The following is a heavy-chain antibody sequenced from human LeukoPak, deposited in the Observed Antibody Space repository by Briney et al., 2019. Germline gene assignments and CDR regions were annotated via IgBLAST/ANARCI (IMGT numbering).Heavy chain of an antibody. D-gene: IGHD6-13*01. CDR2: INWNGGST. V-gene: IGHV3-20*04. CDR3: ATSTGYSRRNYYMDV. Sequence: PGGSLRLSCEASGFTFDDYGMSWVRQAPGKGLEWVSGINWNGGSTGYADSVKGRFTISRDNAKNSLYLQMNSLRAEDTALYYCATSTGYSRRNYYMDVWGKGTMVTVPS. J-gene: IGHJ6*03. CDR1: GFTFDDYG.